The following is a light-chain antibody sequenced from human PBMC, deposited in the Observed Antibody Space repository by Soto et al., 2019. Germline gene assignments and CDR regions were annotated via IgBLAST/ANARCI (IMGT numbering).Light chain of an antibody. V-gene: IGKV3-20*01. CDR1: QSVSSNY. CDR3: QQYGSPLYHT. J-gene: IGKJ2*01. Sequence: EIVLTQSPGTLSLSPGERATLSCRASQSVSSNYLARYQQKPGQAPRLLIYGASSRATGIPDRFSGSGSGTDFTLTISRLEPEDFAVYYCQQYGSPLYHTFGQGTKLEIK. CDR2: GAS.